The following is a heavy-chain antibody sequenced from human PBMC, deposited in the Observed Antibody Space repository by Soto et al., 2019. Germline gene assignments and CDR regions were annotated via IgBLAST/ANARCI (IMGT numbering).Heavy chain of an antibody. Sequence: EVQLLESGGGLVQPGGSLRLSCAASGFTFSSYAMSWVRQAPGKGLEWVSAISGSGGSTYYVDSVKGRFTISRDNSKNTLYLQMNSLRAEDTAVYYCATSERDYGDYVSDYWGQGTLVTVSS. J-gene: IGHJ4*02. CDR1: GFTFSSYA. D-gene: IGHD4-17*01. V-gene: IGHV3-23*01. CDR2: ISGSGGST. CDR3: ATSERDYGDYVSDY.